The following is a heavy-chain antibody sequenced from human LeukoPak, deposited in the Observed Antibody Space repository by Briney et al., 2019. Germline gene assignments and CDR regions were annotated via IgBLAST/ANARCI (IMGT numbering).Heavy chain of an antibody. J-gene: IGHJ4*02. CDR1: GGSISSGDYY. CDR2: IYYSGST. Sequence: TLSLTCTVSGGSISSGDYYWSWIRQPPGKGLEWIEYIYYSGSTYYNPSLKSRVTISVDTSKNQFSLKLSSVTAADTAVYYCARSHSKSFRGSYVFDYWGQGTLVTVSS. D-gene: IGHD1-26*01. V-gene: IGHV4-30-4*08. CDR3: ARSHSKSFRGSYVFDY.